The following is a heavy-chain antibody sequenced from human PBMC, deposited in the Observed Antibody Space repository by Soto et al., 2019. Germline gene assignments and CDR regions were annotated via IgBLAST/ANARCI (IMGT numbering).Heavy chain of an antibody. D-gene: IGHD3-22*01. CDR2: ISSSSSYI. V-gene: IGHV3-21*01. CDR3: ARGFSWLFDPLDY. CDR1: GFTFSSYS. J-gene: IGHJ4*02. Sequence: PGGSLRLSCAASGFTFSSYSMNWVRQAPGKGLEWVSSISSSSSYIYYADSVKGRFTISRDNAKNSLYLQMNSLRAEDTAVYYCARGFSWLFDPLDYWGQGTLVTVSS.